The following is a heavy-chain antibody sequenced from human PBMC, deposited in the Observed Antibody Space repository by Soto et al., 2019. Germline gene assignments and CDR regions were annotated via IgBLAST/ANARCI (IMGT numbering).Heavy chain of an antibody. D-gene: IGHD5-12*01. CDR3: ARGYSGYDPSSVY. CDR1: GGSISSYY. Sequence: SETLSLTCTVSGGSISSYYWSWIRQPPGKGLEWIGYIYYSGSTNYNPSLKSRVTISVDTSKNQFSLKLSSVTAADTAVYYCARGYSGYDPSSVYWSQGTLVTVS. CDR2: IYYSGST. J-gene: IGHJ4*02. V-gene: IGHV4-59*01.